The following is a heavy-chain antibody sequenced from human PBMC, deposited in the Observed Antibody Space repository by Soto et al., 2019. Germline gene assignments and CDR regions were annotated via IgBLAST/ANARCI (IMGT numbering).Heavy chain of an antibody. CDR1: GGSIRNVY. V-gene: IGHV4-59*01. Sequence: SETLSLTCTVSGGSIRNVYWSWIRQAPGKGLEWIGFIFHSGNAKYNPSLKSRVTISVDTSKNQFSLSLDSVAAADTAVYFCARAHAPTLPFDYWGQGTLVTVSS. CDR3: ARAHAPTLPFDY. CDR2: IFHSGNA. D-gene: IGHD2-15*01. J-gene: IGHJ4*01.